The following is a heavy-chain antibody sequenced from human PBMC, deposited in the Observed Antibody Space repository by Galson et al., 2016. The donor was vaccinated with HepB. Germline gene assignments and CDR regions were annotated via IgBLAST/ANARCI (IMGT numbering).Heavy chain of an antibody. D-gene: IGHD2-15*01. V-gene: IGHV3-30*18. Sequence: SLRLSCAASGSTFSTYALHWVRQAPGKGLEWVAVISDDGGRDYYADSVKGRFTISRANSKNPLYLQMNSLRPEDTAVYYCAKMTGSSYSWFDPWGQGTPVTVSS. CDR1: GSTFSTYA. J-gene: IGHJ5*02. CDR3: AKMTGSSYSWFDP. CDR2: ISDDGGRD.